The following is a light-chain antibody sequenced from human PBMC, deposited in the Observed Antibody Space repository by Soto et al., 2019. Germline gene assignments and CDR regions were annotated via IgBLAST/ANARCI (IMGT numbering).Light chain of an antibody. CDR2: WAS. CDR3: QQYYSNPRT. CDR1: QSVLNSPNNKNY. J-gene: IGKJ1*01. Sequence: DIVMTQCPDSLAVSLGERATINCKSSQSVLNSPNNKNYLTWYQQKAGQPPKVIIYWASTRESGVPDRFSGSGSGTDFTLPISSLQAEDVAVYFCQQYYSNPRTFGQGTKVDIK. V-gene: IGKV4-1*01.